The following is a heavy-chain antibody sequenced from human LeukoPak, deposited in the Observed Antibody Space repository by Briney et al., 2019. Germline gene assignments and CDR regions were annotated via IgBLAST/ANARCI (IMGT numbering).Heavy chain of an antibody. Sequence: GRSLRLSCAASGFTVSSNYMSWVRQAPGKGLEWVSYISSSSSTIYYADSVKGRFTISRDNAKNSLYLQMNSLRAEDTAVYYCARVGRQLLFDYWGQGTLVTVSS. D-gene: IGHD2-2*01. CDR3: ARVGRQLLFDY. V-gene: IGHV3-48*01. CDR2: ISSSSSTI. J-gene: IGHJ4*02. CDR1: GFTVSSNY.